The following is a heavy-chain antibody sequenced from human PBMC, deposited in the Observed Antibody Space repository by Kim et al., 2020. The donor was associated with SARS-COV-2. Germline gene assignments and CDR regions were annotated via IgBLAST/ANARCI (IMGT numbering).Heavy chain of an antibody. CDR1: GFSFGTWS. CDR2: IGNYRNKI. D-gene: IGHD3-16*01. CDR3: ARDGGVSGLFDY. Sequence: GGSLRLSCVVSGFSFGTWSVSWVRQAPGKGLEWVSYIGNYRNKINYADSVKGRFTISRDTAKNDVYLQMNSLRVEDTAVYYCARDGGVSGLFDYWGHGTL. J-gene: IGHJ4*01. V-gene: IGHV3-48*04.